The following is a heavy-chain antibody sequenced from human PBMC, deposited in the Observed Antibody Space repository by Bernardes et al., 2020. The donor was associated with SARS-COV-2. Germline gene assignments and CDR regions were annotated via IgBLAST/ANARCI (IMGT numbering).Heavy chain of an antibody. CDR2: RNQDGSER. V-gene: IGHV3-7*03. CDR3: ARDPHFGAVDY. Sequence: GGSRRPSWAASGFPFSGSGMSWVGRAPGKGREGLALRNQDGSERWYVDSVRGRFTISRDNAARSLFLQMNSLRADDTAIYYCARDPHFGAVDYWGRGALVIVSS. CDR1: GFPFSGSG. J-gene: IGHJ4*02. D-gene: IGHD3-10*01.